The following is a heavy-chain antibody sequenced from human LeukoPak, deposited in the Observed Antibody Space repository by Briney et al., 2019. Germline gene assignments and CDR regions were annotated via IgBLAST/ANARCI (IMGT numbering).Heavy chain of an antibody. CDR3: ATYRQVLLPFES. CDR1: GFTFSSYA. Sequence: GGSLRLSCAASGFTFSSYAMTWVRQAPGKGLEWVSSISINSGGTYYADSVKGRFTISRDNSKNTLYLQMNSLRAEDTAVYYCATYRQVLLPFESWGQGTLVTVSS. J-gene: IGHJ4*02. V-gene: IGHV3-23*01. D-gene: IGHD2-8*02. CDR2: ISINSGGT.